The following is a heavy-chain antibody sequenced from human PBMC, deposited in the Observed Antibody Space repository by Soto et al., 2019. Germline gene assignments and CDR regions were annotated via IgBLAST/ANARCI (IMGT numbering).Heavy chain of an antibody. V-gene: IGHV1-2*02. D-gene: IGHD1-26*01. CDR2: INPSSGDS. CDR1: GYTFTGYD. Sequence: ASVKVSCKPSGYTFTGYDIHWVRQAPGQGREWMGWINPSSGDSKYAQKFQGRVTMTRDTSISTAYLDLRNLRSDDTAVYYCAREGGSAYGMDVWGQGTADTVSS. J-gene: IGHJ6*02. CDR3: AREGGSAYGMDV.